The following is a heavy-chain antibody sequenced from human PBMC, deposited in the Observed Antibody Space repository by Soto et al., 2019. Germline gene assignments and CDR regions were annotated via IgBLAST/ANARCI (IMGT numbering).Heavy chain of an antibody. J-gene: IGHJ6*02. CDR3: ARGRLSPPGHSSRWYYYYGMDV. CDR2: INHSGST. D-gene: IGHD6-13*01. Sequence: SSETLSLTCAVYGGSFSGYYWSWIRQPPGKGLEWIGEINHSGSTNYNPSLKSRVTISVDTSKNQFSLKLSSVTAADTAVYYCARGRLSPPGHSSRWYYYYGMDVWGQGTTVTVSS. V-gene: IGHV4-34*01. CDR1: GGSFSGYY.